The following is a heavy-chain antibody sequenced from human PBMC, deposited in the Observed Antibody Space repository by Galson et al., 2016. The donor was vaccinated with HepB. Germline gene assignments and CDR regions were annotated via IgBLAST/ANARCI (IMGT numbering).Heavy chain of an antibody. CDR1: GFTFSSSS. D-gene: IGHD3-22*01. Sequence: SLRLSCAASGFTFSSSSLHWVRQAPGKGLEWVAVISYDGRRQYYADPVRDRFTVARDNSKNLVYLHMNSLALGDTAVYYCAKTENRSFFGTTPTYYFEMEVWGRGTAVTVS. CDR2: ISYDGRRQ. CDR3: AKTENRSFFGTTPTYYFEMEV. V-gene: IGHV3-30*18. J-gene: IGHJ6*02.